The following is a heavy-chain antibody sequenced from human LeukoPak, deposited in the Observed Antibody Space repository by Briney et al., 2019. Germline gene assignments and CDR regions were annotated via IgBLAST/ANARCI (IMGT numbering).Heavy chain of an antibody. D-gene: IGHD3-22*01. CDR1: GFTFSSYS. Sequence: GGSLRLSCAASGFTFSSYSMNWARQAPGKGLEWVSSISSSSSYIYYADSVKGRFTISRDNAKNSLYLQMNSLRAEDTAVYYCARVTYYYDSSGYYTEYFQHWGQGTLVTVSS. CDR2: ISSSSSYI. J-gene: IGHJ1*01. CDR3: ARVTYYYDSSGYYTEYFQH. V-gene: IGHV3-21*01.